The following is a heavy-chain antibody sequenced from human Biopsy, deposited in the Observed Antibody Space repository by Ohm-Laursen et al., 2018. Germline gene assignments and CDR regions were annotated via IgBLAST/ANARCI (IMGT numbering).Heavy chain of an antibody. V-gene: IGHV4-59*01. CDR2: IYYSGST. CDR3: ARATNSTGWPYYYFYGMDV. CDR1: GGSISSDY. Sequence: SLTLSLTCTVSGGSISSDYWSWMRQTPGKGLEWIGNIYYSGSTNYNPSLKSRVTISVDTSKNQFSLRLNSVTAADTAVYYCARATNSTGWPYYYFYGMDVWGQGTTVTVSS. D-gene: IGHD2/OR15-2a*01. J-gene: IGHJ6*02.